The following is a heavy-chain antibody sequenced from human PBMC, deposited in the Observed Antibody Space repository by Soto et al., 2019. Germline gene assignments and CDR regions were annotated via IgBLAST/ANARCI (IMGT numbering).Heavy chain of an antibody. J-gene: IGHJ4*02. CDR3: ARDVICGWYSYFDY. V-gene: IGHV3-23*01. D-gene: IGHD6-19*01. CDR2: ISGSGGST. CDR1: GFTFSSYA. Sequence: GGSLRLSCAASGFTFSSYAMSWVRQAPGKGLEWVSAISGSGGSTYYADSVKGRFTISRDNSKNTLYLQMNSLRAEDKAVYYCARDVICGWYSYFDYWGQGTLVTVSS.